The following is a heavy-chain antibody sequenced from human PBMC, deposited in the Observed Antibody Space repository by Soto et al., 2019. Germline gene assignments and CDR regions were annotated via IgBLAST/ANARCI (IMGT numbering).Heavy chain of an antibody. J-gene: IGHJ6*02. D-gene: IGHD6-6*01. CDR2: IIPIFGTA. V-gene: IGHV1-69*13. CDR3: AGVSYSRSDYYYYGMDV. CDR1: GGTFSSYA. Sequence: SVKVSCKASGGTFSSYAISWVRQAPGQGLEWMGGIIPIFGTANYAQKFQGRVTITADESTSTAYMELSSLRSEDTAVYYCAGVSYSRSDYYYYGMDVWGQGTTVTVSS.